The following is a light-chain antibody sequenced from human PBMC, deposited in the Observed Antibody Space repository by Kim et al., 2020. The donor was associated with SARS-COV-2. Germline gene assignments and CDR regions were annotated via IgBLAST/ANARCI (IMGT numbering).Light chain of an antibody. Sequence: FLSLGESATLSCRANQNIGANFAWYQQKVGQSPRLLIYGASTRATGVPARFSGIGSETEFTLTISSLQSEDLGIYYCQQYDNGWTFGQGTKVDIK. V-gene: IGKV3-15*01. CDR2: GAS. J-gene: IGKJ1*01. CDR1: QNIGAN. CDR3: QQYDNGWT.